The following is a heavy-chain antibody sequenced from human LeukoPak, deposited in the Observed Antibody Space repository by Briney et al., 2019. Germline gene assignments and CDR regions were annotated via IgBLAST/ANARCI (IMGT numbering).Heavy chain of an antibody. V-gene: IGHV3-21*01. D-gene: IGHD2-2*01. CDR2: ISSSSSYI. CDR3: ARKEAAMNY. CDR1: GFTFSSYW. Sequence: GGSLRLSCAASGFTFSSYWMSWVRQAPGKGLEWVSSISSSSSYIYYADSVKDRFTISRDNAKNSLYLQMNSLRAEDTAVYYCARKEAAMNYWGQGTLVTVSS. J-gene: IGHJ4*02.